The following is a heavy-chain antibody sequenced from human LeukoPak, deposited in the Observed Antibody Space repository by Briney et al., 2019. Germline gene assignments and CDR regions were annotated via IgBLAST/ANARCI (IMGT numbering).Heavy chain of an antibody. J-gene: IGHJ3*02. CDR1: GFTFSSYA. CDR3: ARGAYCSGSRCPGAFDI. D-gene: IGHD2-15*01. CDR2: IWYDGSNK. Sequence: PGRSLRLSCAASGFTFSSYAMYWVRQAPGTGLEWVAVIWYDGSNKYYVDSVKGRFTISRDNSKNTLYLQMNSLRAEDTAVYYCARGAYCSGSRCPGAFDIWGQGTMVTVSS. V-gene: IGHV3-33*01.